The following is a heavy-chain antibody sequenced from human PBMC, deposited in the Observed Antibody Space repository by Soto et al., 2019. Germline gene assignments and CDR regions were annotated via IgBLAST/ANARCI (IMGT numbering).Heavy chain of an antibody. CDR3: AKDIEEVVYYYGMDV. CDR2: ISYDGNNK. V-gene: IGHV3-30*18. J-gene: IGHJ6*02. D-gene: IGHD1-26*01. Sequence: QVQLVKSGGGVVQPGKSLRLSCAASGFTFSSYGMHWVRQAPGKGLEWVALISYDGNNKYYGDSVKGRFTIFRDNSKNTLFLQMNSLRAEDTAVYFCAKDIEEVVYYYGMDVWGHGTTVTVSS. CDR1: GFTFSSYG.